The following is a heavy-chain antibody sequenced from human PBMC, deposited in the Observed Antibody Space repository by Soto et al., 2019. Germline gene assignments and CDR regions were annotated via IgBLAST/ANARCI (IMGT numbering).Heavy chain of an antibody. Sequence: QVQLVESGGGLVQPGRPRSLSFAALGFNFSDMALPWVGQAPGTGLELVALLSFDASKKYYADSVKGRFTISRDTSRNTLYLQMNSLRVEDTAVYYCRVGVADWGQGTRVTVSS. CDR3: RVGVAD. D-gene: IGHD1-26*01. J-gene: IGHJ4*02. CDR2: LSFDASKK. CDR1: GFNFSDMA. V-gene: IGHV3-30*03.